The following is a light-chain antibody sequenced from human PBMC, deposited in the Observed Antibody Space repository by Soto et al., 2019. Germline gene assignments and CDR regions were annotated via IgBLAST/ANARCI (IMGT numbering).Light chain of an antibody. CDR1: AGAGTCGSC. V-gene: IGLV7-43*01. Sequence: QTVVTQEPSLAVSPGGTVTLTCASSAGAGTCGSCPFWFQQNPGRPRRSVTYTRSNKQSWTPARFSGSVRGGKAALTLSGVKPDEEAEYFCLLHYGDAGVFGGGTQLTVL. CDR2: TRS. CDR3: LLHYGDAGV. J-gene: IGLJ3*02.